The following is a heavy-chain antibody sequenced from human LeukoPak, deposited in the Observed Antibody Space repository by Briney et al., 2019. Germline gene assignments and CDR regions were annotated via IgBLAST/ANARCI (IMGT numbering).Heavy chain of an antibody. CDR1: GGTFSSYA. J-gene: IGHJ4*02. D-gene: IGHD7-27*01. CDR3: ARAPRSWGFDY. CDR2: IIPIFGTA. V-gene: IGHV1-69*05. Sequence: SVKVSCKASGGTFSSYAISWVRQAPGQGLEWMGGIIPIFGTANYAQKFQGRVTMTRSTSINTAYMELSSLRSEDTAVYYCARAPRSWGFDYWGQGTLVTVSS.